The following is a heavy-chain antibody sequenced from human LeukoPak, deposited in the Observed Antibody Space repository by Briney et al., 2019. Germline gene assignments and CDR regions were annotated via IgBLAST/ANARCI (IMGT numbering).Heavy chain of an antibody. CDR3: ARPVATSDTLDY. Sequence: GASVKVSCKASGYTFPSYGISWVRQAPGHGLEWMGWISAYNGNTNYAQKLQGRVTMTTDTSTSTAYMELRSPRSDDTAVYYCARPVATSDTLDYWGQGTLVTVSS. J-gene: IGHJ4*02. CDR1: GYTFPSYG. CDR2: ISAYNGNT. V-gene: IGHV1-18*01. D-gene: IGHD5-12*01.